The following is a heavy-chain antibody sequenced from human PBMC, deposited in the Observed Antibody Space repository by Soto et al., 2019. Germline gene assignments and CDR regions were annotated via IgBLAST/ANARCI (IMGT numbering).Heavy chain of an antibody. J-gene: IGHJ4*02. D-gene: IGHD3-10*01. CDR3: AGGTGSGSYEF. Sequence: QVQLQESGPRLVKPSGTLSLTCAVSGVSISSSTWWTWVRQSPGKGLGWIGEIYHGGSTSYNPSLKSRVTISVDKSKNQFSLKLTSVTAADPAVYYCAGGTGSGSYEFWGQGTLVTVSS. V-gene: IGHV4-4*02. CDR2: IYHGGST. CDR1: GVSISSSTW.